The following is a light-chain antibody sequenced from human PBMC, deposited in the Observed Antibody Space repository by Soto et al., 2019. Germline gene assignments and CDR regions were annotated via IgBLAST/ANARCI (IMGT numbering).Light chain of an antibody. CDR1: TSDVGGYNF. J-gene: IGLJ3*02. V-gene: IGLV2-14*01. CDR3: SSYVSSSTWV. CDR2: EVT. Sequence: QSALTQPASVSGSPGQSITISCTGTTSDVGGYNFVSWYQQFPGKAPKLMIYEVTNRPSGVSNRFSGSKSGNTASLTISGLQAEDEADYYCSSYVSSSTWVFGGGTQLTVL.